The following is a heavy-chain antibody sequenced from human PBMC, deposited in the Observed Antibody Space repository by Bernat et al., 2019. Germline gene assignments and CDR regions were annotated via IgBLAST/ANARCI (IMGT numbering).Heavy chain of an antibody. CDR1: GFTFSDYY. J-gene: IGHJ6*03. CDR3: ARGTSTSAPYMDV. V-gene: IGHV3-11*05. CDR2: ISSSSSYT. Sequence: QAQLVESGGGLVKPGGSLRLSCAASGFTFSDYYMSWIRQAPGKGLDRVSYISSSSSYTNYADSVKGRFTISRDNAKNSLYLQMNSLRAEDTAVYYCARGTSTSAPYMDVWGKGTTVTVSS.